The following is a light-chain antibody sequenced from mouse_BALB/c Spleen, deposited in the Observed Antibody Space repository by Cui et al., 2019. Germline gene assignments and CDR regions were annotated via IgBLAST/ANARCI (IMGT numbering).Light chain of an antibody. J-gene: IGKJ1*01. V-gene: IGKV4-80*01. Sequence: QIVLTQSLAIMSASLGEEITLTCSASSSVSYMHWYQQKSGTSPKLLIYSTSNLASGVPSRFSGSGSGTFYSLTISSVEAEDAADYYCQQWSSYPLTFGGGTKLEIK. CDR1: SSVSY. CDR2: STS. CDR3: QQWSSYPLT.